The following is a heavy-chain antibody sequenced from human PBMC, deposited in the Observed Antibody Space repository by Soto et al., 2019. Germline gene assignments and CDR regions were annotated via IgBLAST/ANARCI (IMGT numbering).Heavy chain of an antibody. D-gene: IGHD2-21*02. Sequence: PSETLSLTCAVSGGSISSGCYSWGWIRQPPGKGLEWIGSIYYSGSTYYNPSLKSRVTVSVDTSKNQFSLKLSSVTAADTAVYYCARHPSDFWFDPWGQGTLVTVSS. CDR3: ARHPSDFWFDP. V-gene: IGHV4-39*01. CDR2: IYYSGST. J-gene: IGHJ5*02. CDR1: GGSISSGCYS.